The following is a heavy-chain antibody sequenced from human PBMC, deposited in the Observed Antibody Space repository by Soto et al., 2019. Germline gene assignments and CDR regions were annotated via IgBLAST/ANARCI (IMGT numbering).Heavy chain of an antibody. Sequence: GGSLRLSCAASGFTFSSYGMHWVRQAPGKGLEWVAVISYDGSNKYYADSVKGRFTISRDNSKNTLYLQMNSLRAEDTAVYYCAKLPTPSHYYYGSGDHFDYWGQGTLVTVSS. CDR2: ISYDGSNK. CDR1: GFTFSSYG. V-gene: IGHV3-30*18. J-gene: IGHJ4*02. CDR3: AKLPTPSHYYYGSGDHFDY. D-gene: IGHD3-10*01.